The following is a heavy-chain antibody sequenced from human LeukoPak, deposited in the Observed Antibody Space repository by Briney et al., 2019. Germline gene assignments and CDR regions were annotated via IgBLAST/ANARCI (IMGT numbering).Heavy chain of an antibody. CDR1: GFTFSDYH. J-gene: IGHJ4*02. V-gene: IGHV3-11*04. CDR3: ARCSSTSCRSFDY. D-gene: IGHD2-2*01. Sequence: GGSLRLSCAASGFTFSDYHMSWIRQAPGKGLEWVSYIIASGSHIYYADSVRGRFTVSRDNAKNSLYLQMNSLRAEDTAVYYCARCSSTSCRSFDYWGQGTLVTVSS. CDR2: IIASGSHI.